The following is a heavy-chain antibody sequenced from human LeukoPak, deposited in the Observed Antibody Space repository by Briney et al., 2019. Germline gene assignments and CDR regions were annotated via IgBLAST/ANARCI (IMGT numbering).Heavy chain of an antibody. D-gene: IGHD3-9*01. CDR2: IYPGDSDT. Sequence: GESLKISCKAFGYSFTNYWIDWVRQMPGKGLEWMGIIYPGDSDTRYSPSFQGQVTISADKSISTAYLQWSSLKASDTAMYYCARVDILTGYYDYWGQGTLVTVSS. CDR1: GYSFTNYW. V-gene: IGHV5-51*01. CDR3: ARVDILTGYYDY. J-gene: IGHJ4*02.